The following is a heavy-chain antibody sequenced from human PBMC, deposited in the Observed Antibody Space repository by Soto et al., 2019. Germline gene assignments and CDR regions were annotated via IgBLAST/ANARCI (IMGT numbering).Heavy chain of an antibody. CDR2: IYWDDDK. Sequence: QITLKESGPTLVKPTQTLTLTCTFSGFSLSTSEVGVGWIRQPPGKALEWLALIYWDDDKRYSPSLKSRLTITKDTSKNQVVLTMTNMDPVDTATYYCALLELQLRSSWFDPWGQGTLVTVSS. V-gene: IGHV2-5*02. D-gene: IGHD1-7*01. CDR3: ALLELQLRSSWFDP. J-gene: IGHJ5*02. CDR1: GFSLSTSEVG.